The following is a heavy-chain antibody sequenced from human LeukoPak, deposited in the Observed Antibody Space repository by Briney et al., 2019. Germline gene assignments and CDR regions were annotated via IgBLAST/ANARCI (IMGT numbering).Heavy chain of an antibody. CDR1: GFTFSSYS. CDR3: ARGGRIGQLAVDY. Sequence: PGGSLRLSCAASGFTFSSYSMNWVRQAPGKGLEWVGYIYYSGSTNYNPSLKSRVTISVDTSKNQFSLKLSSVTAADTAVYYCARGGRIGQLAVDYWGQGTLVTVSS. CDR2: IYYSGST. J-gene: IGHJ4*02. D-gene: IGHD6-19*01. V-gene: IGHV4-59*01.